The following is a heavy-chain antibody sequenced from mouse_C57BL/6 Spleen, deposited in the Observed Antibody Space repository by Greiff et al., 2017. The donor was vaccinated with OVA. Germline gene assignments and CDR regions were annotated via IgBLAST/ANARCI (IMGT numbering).Heavy chain of an antibody. J-gene: IGHJ4*01. V-gene: IGHV1-26*01. CDR2: INPNNGGT. D-gene: IGHD1-1*02. CDR3: AHYGGYAMDS. CDR1: GYTFTDYY. Sequence: VQLQQSGPELVKPGASVKISCKASGYTFTDYYMNWVKQSHGKSLEWIGDINPNNGGTSYNQKFKGKATLTVDKSSSPAYMELRSLTSEDSAVYYCAHYGGYAMDSGGKGTS.